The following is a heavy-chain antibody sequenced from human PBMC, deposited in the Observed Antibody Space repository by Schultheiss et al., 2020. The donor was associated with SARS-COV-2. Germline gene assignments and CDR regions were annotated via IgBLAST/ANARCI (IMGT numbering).Heavy chain of an antibody. CDR2: ISGSGGNT. CDR3: ARVRDWNFPLGYYMDV. J-gene: IGHJ6*03. V-gene: IGHV3-23*01. CDR1: GFTFSSYW. D-gene: IGHD1-7*01. Sequence: GGSLRLSCAASGFTFSSYWMSWVRQAPGKGLEWVSGISGSGGNTYYADSVKGRFTISRDNSNNTLYLQMNSLRAEDTAVYYCARVRDWNFPLGYYMDVWGKGTTVTVAS.